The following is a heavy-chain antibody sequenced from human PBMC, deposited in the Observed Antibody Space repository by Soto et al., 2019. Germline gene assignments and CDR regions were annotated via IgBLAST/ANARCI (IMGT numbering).Heavy chain of an antibody. CDR3: VKDLPPALAAAGTARWLSYYYYGMDV. J-gene: IGHJ6*02. CDR2: ISDSGGST. D-gene: IGHD6-13*01. V-gene: IGHV3-23*01. Sequence: EVQLLESGGVLVQPGGSLRLSCAASGFTFSSYAMSWVRQAPGKGLEWVSSISDSGGSTYYADSVKGRFTISRDNSKNTLYLQMNSLRAEDTAVYFCVKDLPPALAAAGTARWLSYYYYGMDVWGQWTTVTVSS. CDR1: GFTFSSYA.